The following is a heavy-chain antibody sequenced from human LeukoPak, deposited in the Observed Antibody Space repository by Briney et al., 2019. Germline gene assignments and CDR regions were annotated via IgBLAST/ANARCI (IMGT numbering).Heavy chain of an antibody. CDR2: IYTSGST. Sequence: SGTLSLTCTVSGGSISSGSYYWSWIRQPAGKGLEWIGRIYTSGSTNYNPSLKSRVTISVDTSKNQFSLKLSSVTAADTAVYYCARVSYYYGSSGYLYYFDYWGQGTLVTVSS. D-gene: IGHD3-22*01. CDR1: GGSISSGSYY. V-gene: IGHV4-61*02. CDR3: ARVSYYYGSSGYLYYFDY. J-gene: IGHJ4*02.